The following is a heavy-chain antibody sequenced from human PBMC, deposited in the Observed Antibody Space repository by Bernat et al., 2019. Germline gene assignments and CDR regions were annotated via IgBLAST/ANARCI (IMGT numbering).Heavy chain of an antibody. J-gene: IGHJ4*02. D-gene: IGHD2-15*01. Sequence: QVQLQQWGAGLLKPSETLSLTCAVYGGSFSGYYWSWIRQPPGKGLEWIGSIYYSGSTYYNPSLKSRVTISVDTSKNQFSLKLSSVTAADTAVYYCARHSIGLAYCSGGSCYDYWGQGTLVTVSS. CDR2: IYYSGST. CDR1: GGSFSGYY. V-gene: IGHV4-34*01. CDR3: ARHSIGLAYCSGGSCYDY.